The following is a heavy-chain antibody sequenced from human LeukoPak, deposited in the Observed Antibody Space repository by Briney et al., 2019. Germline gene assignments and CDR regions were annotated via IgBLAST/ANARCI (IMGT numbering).Heavy chain of an antibody. J-gene: IGHJ5*02. V-gene: IGHV3-33*06. D-gene: IGHD2-2*01. Sequence: GGSLRLSCTASGYRFSDHGIHWVRQAPGKGLEWVAISWYDGSKSYFVDSVKGRFTISRDNSKNTLYLQMNSLRAEDTAVYYCAKAVVPAASWFDPWGQGTLVTVSS. CDR3: AKAVVPAASWFDP. CDR1: GYRFSDHG. CDR2: SWYDGSKS.